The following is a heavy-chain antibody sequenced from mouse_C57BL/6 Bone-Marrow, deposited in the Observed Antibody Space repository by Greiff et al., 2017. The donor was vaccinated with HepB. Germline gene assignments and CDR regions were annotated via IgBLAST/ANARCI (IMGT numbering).Heavy chain of an antibody. V-gene: IGHV5-4*01. Sequence: EVQGVESGGGLVKPGGSLKLSCAASGFTFSSYAMSWVRQTPEKRLEWVATISDGGSYTYYPDNVKGRFTISRDKAKNNQYLQMSHLKSEDTAMYYCARDHYGSAWFAYWGQGTLVTVSA. CDR1: GFTFSSYA. CDR3: ARDHYGSAWFAY. CDR2: ISDGGSYT. D-gene: IGHD1-1*01. J-gene: IGHJ3*01.